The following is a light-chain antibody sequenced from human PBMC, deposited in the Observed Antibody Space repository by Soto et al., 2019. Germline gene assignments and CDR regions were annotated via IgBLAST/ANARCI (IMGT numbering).Light chain of an antibody. Sequence: QSVLTQPPSVSGAPGQRVTISGTGSSSNIGAGYHVHWYQQLPGAAPKLLIFGDSNRPSGVPDRFSGSKSGTSASLAITGLQADDEADYYCQSSDSRLSGSDVFGTGTKVTVL. CDR3: QSSDSRLSGSDV. CDR2: GDS. CDR1: SSNIGAGYH. V-gene: IGLV1-40*01. J-gene: IGLJ1*01.